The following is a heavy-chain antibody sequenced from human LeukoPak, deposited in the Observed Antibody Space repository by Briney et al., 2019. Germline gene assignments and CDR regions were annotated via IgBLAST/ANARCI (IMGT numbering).Heavy chain of an antibody. V-gene: IGHV4-61*05. D-gene: IGHD3-3*01. J-gene: IGHJ6*03. Sequence: SETLSLTCTVSGGSISSSSYYWGWIRQPPGKGLEWIGYIYYSGSANYNPSLKSRVTISVDTSKNQFSLKLSSVAAADTAVYYCARGGSYYDFWSGYYPYYYYYMDVWGKGTTVTVSS. CDR1: GGSISSSSYY. CDR3: ARGGSYYDFWSGYYPYYYYYMDV. CDR2: IYYSGSA.